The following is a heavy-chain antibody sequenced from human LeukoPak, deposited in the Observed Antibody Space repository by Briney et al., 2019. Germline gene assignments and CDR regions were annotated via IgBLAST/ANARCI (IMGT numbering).Heavy chain of an antibody. CDR3: ARQDYYDSSGFLDY. Sequence: SETLSLTCTVSGGSISSYYWSWIRQPPGKGLEWIGYIYYSGSTNYNPSLKSRVTISVDTSKNQFSLKLSSVTAADTAVYYCARQDYYDSSGFLDYWGQGTLVTVSS. D-gene: IGHD3-22*01. CDR2: IYYSGST. CDR1: GGSISSYY. V-gene: IGHV4-59*08. J-gene: IGHJ4*02.